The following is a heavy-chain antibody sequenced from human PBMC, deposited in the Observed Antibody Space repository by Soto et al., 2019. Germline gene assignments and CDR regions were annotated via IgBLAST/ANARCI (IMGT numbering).Heavy chain of an antibody. Sequence: PSETLSLTCTVSGGSISSYYWSWIRQPPGKGLEWIGYIYDSGSTNYNPSLKSRVTISVDTSKNQFSLKLSSVTAADTAVYYCARGSTARSPPDYWGQGTLVTVSS. CDR2: IYDSGST. D-gene: IGHD5-18*01. CDR1: GGSISSYY. CDR3: ARGSTARSPPDY. V-gene: IGHV4-59*01. J-gene: IGHJ4*02.